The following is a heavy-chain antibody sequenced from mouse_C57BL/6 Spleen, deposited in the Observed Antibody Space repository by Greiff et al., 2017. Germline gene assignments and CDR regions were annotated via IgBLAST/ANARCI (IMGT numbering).Heavy chain of an antibody. V-gene: IGHV1-55*01. J-gene: IGHJ4*01. CDR3: ARWGNYYAMDY. Sequence: VKLQQPGAELVKPGASVKMSCKASGYTFTSYWITWVKQRPGQGLEWIGDIYPGSGSTNYNEKFKSKATLTVDTSSSTAYMQLSSLTSEDSAVYYCARWGNYYAMDYWGQGTSVTVSS. CDR2: IYPGSGST. CDR1: GYTFTSYW.